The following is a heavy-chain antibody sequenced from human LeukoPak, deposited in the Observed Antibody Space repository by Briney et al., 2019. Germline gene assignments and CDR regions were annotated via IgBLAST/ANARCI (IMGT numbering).Heavy chain of an antibody. D-gene: IGHD3-10*01. Sequence: ASVKVSCKASGGTFSSYAISWVRQAPGQGLEWMGGIIPIFGTANYAQKFQGGVTITTDESTSTAYMELSSLRSEDTAVYYCARAAMVRGVFDYWGQGTLVTVSS. CDR2: IIPIFGTA. V-gene: IGHV1-69*05. CDR3: ARAAMVRGVFDY. J-gene: IGHJ4*02. CDR1: GGTFSSYA.